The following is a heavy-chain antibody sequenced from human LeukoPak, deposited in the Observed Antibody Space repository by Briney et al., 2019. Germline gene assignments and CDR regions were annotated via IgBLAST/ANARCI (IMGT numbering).Heavy chain of an antibody. V-gene: IGHV3-30-3*01. J-gene: IGHJ4*02. Sequence: PGGSLRLSCAASGFTFSNYPMHWVRQAPGKGLEWVALISDDGSSKFYSDSVKGRFTISRDNSKNTLYLQMNSLRPEDTAVYYCARSPLSYLFDYWGQGTLVTVSS. CDR2: ISDDGSSK. CDR1: GFTFSNYP. CDR3: ARSPLSYLFDY.